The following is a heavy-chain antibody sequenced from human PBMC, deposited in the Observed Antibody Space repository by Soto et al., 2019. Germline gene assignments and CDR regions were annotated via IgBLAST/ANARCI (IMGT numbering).Heavy chain of an antibody. D-gene: IGHD3-10*01. Sequence: EVQLLESGGGLVQPGGSLRLSCAASGFTFSNHAMSWVRQAPGKGLEWVSAISGNGISTYYADSVRGRFTISTDNSKNPLYLQMNRLRADDTAVYYCARDAIAMVRGTNNWFDPWGQGTLVTVST. V-gene: IGHV3-23*01. J-gene: IGHJ5*02. CDR1: GFTFSNHA. CDR3: ARDAIAMVRGTNNWFDP. CDR2: ISGNGIST.